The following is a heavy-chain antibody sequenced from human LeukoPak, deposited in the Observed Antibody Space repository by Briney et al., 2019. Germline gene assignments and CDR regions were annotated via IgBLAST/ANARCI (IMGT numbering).Heavy chain of an antibody. CDR3: ASVDTAMAPDY. CDR2: IYYSGST. CDR1: GGSISSYY. V-gene: IGHV4-59*08. Sequence: PSETLSLTCTVPGGSISSYYWSWIRQPPGKGLEWIGYIYYSGSTNYNPSLKSRVTISVDTSKNQFSLKLSSVTAADTAVYYCASVDTAMAPDYWGQGTLVTVSS. J-gene: IGHJ4*02. D-gene: IGHD5-18*01.